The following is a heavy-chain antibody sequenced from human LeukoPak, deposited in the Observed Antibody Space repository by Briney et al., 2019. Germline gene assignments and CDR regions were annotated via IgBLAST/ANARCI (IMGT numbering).Heavy chain of an antibody. CDR1: GGSFSGYY. CDR3: ARGDYYYDSSGPQRYFDY. D-gene: IGHD3-22*01. CDR2: INHSGST. Sequence: SDTLSLTCAVYGGSFSGYYWSWIRQPPGKGLEWIGEINHSGSTNYNPSLKSRVTISVDTSKNQFSLKLSSVTAADTAVYYCARGDYYYDSSGPQRYFDYWGQGTLVAVSS. J-gene: IGHJ4*02. V-gene: IGHV4-34*01.